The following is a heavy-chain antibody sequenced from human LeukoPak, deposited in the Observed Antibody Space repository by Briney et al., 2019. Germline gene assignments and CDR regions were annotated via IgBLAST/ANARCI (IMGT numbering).Heavy chain of an antibody. J-gene: IGHJ4*02. CDR2: INDGGST. D-gene: IGHD2-2*01. Sequence: SETLSLTCAVYGGSFTKHQWSWIRQPPGKGLEWIGAINDGGSTNYNPTLKSRVTISVDTSKNQFSLQPNSVTPDDTAVYYCARSPRASRHYLPVDDYFDFWGQGTLITVSS. CDR1: GGSFTKHQ. V-gene: IGHV4-34*01. CDR3: ARSPRASRHYLPVDDYFDF.